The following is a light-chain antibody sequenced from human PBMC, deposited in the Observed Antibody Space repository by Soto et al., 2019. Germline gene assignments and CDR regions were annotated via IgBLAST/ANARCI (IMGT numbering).Light chain of an antibody. Sequence: SYELTQPPSVSVAPGQTARITCEGDSIGSKSVHWYQQKPGQAPVLVVYDDSGRPSGIPERFSGSNSGNTASLTLSRVEAGDGADYYCQVWIGTSDHPGVFGPGTKVTVL. CDR2: DDS. J-gene: IGLJ1*01. V-gene: IGLV3-21*02. CDR3: QVWIGTSDHPGV. CDR1: SIGSKS.